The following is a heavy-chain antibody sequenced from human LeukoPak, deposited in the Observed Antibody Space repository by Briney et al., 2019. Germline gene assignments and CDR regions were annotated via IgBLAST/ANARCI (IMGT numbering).Heavy chain of an antibody. CDR3: ARLTYYGDYGEFDN. V-gene: IGHV4-39*07. Sequence: SETLSLTCTVSGGSISSSTYYWVWIRQPPGKGLEWIGSIYYTGSTYYNPSLRSRVTISVDTSKNQFSLKLTSVTAADTAVYYCARLTYYGDYGEFDNWGQGTLVTVSS. D-gene: IGHD4-17*01. CDR1: GGSISSSTYY. CDR2: IYYTGST. J-gene: IGHJ4*02.